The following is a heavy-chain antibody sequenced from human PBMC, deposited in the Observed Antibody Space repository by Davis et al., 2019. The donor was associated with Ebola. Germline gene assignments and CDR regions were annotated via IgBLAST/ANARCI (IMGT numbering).Heavy chain of an antibody. Sequence: MPSETLSLTCTVSGGSISSYYWSWIRQPPGKGLEWIGYIYYSGSTNYNPSLKSRVTISVDTSKNQFSLKLSSVTAADTAVYYCARVLGIGDYFDYWGQGTLVTVSS. V-gene: IGHV4-59*01. CDR2: IYYSGST. D-gene: IGHD7-27*01. CDR3: ARVLGIGDYFDY. J-gene: IGHJ4*02. CDR1: GGSISSYY.